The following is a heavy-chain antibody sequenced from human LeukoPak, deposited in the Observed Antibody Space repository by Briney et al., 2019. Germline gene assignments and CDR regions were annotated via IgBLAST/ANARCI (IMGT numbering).Heavy chain of an antibody. D-gene: IGHD3-10*01. V-gene: IGHV3-21*01. Sequence: GGSLRLSCAASGFTFSSYSMNWVRQAPGKGLEWVSSISSSSSYIYYADSVKGRFTISRDNAKNSLYLQMNSLRAEDTAVYYCVRAVSGSTTPFDYWGQGTLVTVSS. J-gene: IGHJ4*02. CDR2: ISSSSSYI. CDR3: VRAVSGSTTPFDY. CDR1: GFTFSSYS.